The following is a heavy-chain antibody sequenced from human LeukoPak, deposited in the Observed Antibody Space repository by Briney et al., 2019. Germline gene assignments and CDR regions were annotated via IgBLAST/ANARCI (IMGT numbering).Heavy chain of an antibody. Sequence: TGGSLTLSCAASGFTFSSYGMHGVRQAPRQGRAGVAVISYDESKKYYADAVQVRFTLSRDNSQNPLYLQMNSLRAGDTAVYYCAKAQYKKSSASVAWGQGTLVTVSS. V-gene: IGHV3-30*18. D-gene: IGHD3-22*01. CDR2: ISYDESKK. CDR3: AKAQYKKSSASVA. J-gene: IGHJ5*02. CDR1: GFTFSSYG.